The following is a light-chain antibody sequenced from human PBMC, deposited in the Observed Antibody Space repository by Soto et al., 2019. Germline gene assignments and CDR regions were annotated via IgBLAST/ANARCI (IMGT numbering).Light chain of an antibody. CDR2: GAT. V-gene: IGKV1D-12*01. Sequence: DIQMSQSPSYVYASVGDTVTFTCRASEDVSRWLGWYQQKPGRAPSLLIFGATSLQDGVPSRFSATESGTPFALTINGVQPDDFATYFCQQANVFLRSFGQGTKLDFK. CDR3: QQANVFLRS. J-gene: IGKJ2*01. CDR1: EDVSRW.